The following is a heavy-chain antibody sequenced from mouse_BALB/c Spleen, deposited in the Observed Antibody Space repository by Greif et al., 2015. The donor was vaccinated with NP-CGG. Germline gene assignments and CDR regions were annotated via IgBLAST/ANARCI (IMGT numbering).Heavy chain of an antibody. CDR3: ARSGYYGSSTWFAY. D-gene: IGHD1-1*01. CDR1: GFNIKDTY. CDR2: IDPANGNT. J-gene: IGHJ3*01. V-gene: IGHV14-3*02. Sequence: VHVKQSGAELVKPGASVKLSCTASGFNIKDTYMHWVKQRPEQGLEWIGRIDPANGNTKYDPKFQGKATITADTSSNTAYLQLSSLTSEDTAVYYCARSGYYGSSTWFAYWGQGTLVTVSA.